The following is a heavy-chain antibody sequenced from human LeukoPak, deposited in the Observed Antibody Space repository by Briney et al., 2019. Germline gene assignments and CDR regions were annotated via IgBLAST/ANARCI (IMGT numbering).Heavy chain of an antibody. D-gene: IGHD5-12*01. CDR3: ARAGRIVTTPEGYWFDP. J-gene: IGHJ5*02. CDR1: GGSISTYY. V-gene: IGHV4-59*01. Sequence: PWETLSLTCTVSGGSISTYYWSWFRQPPGKGLEWIGYIYYSGSTNYNPSLKSRVTISVDTSKNQFSLKLSSVNAADTAVYYCARAGRIVTTPEGYWFDPWGQGTLVTVSS. CDR2: IYYSGST.